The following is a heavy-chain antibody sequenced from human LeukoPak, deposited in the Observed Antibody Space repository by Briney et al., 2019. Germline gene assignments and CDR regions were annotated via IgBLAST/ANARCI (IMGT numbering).Heavy chain of an antibody. J-gene: IGHJ4*02. Sequence: GGSLRLSCAASGFTFSSYGMSWVRQAPGKGLEWVSAISGSGGSTYYADSVKGRFTISRDNAKNSLYLQMNSLRAEDTAVYYCARGSRRGYYDSSGYPYYFDYWGQGTLVTVSS. CDR1: GFTFSSYG. D-gene: IGHD3-22*01. CDR2: ISGSGGST. V-gene: IGHV3-23*01. CDR3: ARGSRRGYYDSSGYPYYFDY.